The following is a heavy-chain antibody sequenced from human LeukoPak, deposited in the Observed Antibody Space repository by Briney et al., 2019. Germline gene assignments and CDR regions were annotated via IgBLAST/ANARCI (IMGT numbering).Heavy chain of an antibody. CDR1: GFTFSSNA. Sequence: GGSLRLSCAASGFTFSSNAIHWVRQAPGKGLEWVAVISYDGSKKFYADSVKGRFTISRDNSKNTLYLQMNSLRAEDTAVYSCARNRVPTASGVFTYYMDVWGKGTTVIVSS. CDR2: ISYDGSKK. V-gene: IGHV3-30*01. D-gene: IGHD3-10*01. J-gene: IGHJ6*03. CDR3: ARNRVPTASGVFTYYMDV.